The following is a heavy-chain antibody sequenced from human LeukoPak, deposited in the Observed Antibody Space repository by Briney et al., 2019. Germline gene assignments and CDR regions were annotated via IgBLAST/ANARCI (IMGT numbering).Heavy chain of an antibody. V-gene: IGHV3-21*01. CDR2: ISSSSSYI. Sequence: PGGSLRLSCAASGFTFSNYDMHWVRQAPGKGLEWVSAISSSSSYIYYADSIKGRFTISRENAENSLYLQMNSLRAVDTAVYFCARGEEKATITALDSWGQGTLVTVSS. D-gene: IGHD5-24*01. CDR1: GFTFSNYD. J-gene: IGHJ4*02. CDR3: ARGEEKATITALDS.